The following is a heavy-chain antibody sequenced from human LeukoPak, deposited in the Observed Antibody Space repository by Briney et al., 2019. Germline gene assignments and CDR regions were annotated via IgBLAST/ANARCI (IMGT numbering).Heavy chain of an antibody. Sequence: ASVRVSCKASGDTFTIYGISWVRQAPGQGLEWMGWISAYNGNTNYAQKLQGRVTMTTDTSTSTAYMELRSLRSDDTAVYYCARESVDGYRRGFDYWGQGTLVTVSS. CDR3: ARESVDGYRRGFDY. CDR2: ISAYNGNT. J-gene: IGHJ4*02. D-gene: IGHD5-24*01. V-gene: IGHV1-18*01. CDR1: GDTFTIYG.